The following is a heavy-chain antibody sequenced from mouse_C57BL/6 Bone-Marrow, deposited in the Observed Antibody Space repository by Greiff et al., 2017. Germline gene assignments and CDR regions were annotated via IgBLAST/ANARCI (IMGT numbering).Heavy chain of an antibody. V-gene: IGHV5-4*01. CDR3: ARDYYSSSYALAY. CDR1: GFTFSSYA. CDR2: FSDGGSYT. D-gene: IGHD1-1*01. Sequence: EVKLVESGGGLVKPGGSLKLSCAASGFTFSSYAMSWVRQTPEKRLEWVATFSDGGSYTYYPDNVKGRFTISRDNAKNNLYLQMSHLKSEDTSMYYCARDYYSSSYALAYWGQGTLVTVSA. J-gene: IGHJ3*01.